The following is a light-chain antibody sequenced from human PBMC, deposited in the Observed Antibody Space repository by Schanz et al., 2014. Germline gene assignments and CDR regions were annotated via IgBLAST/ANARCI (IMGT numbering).Light chain of an antibody. Sequence: QSALTQPPSASGSPGQSVTISCTGTSNDVGRYDYVSWYQQHPGKAPKLILFEVTKRPSGVPDRFSGSKSGDTASLTVSGLQAEDEADYYCSSYGGSNFVVFGGGTKLTVL. J-gene: IGLJ2*01. CDR2: EVT. CDR3: SSYGGSNFVV. CDR1: SNDVGRYDY. V-gene: IGLV2-8*01.